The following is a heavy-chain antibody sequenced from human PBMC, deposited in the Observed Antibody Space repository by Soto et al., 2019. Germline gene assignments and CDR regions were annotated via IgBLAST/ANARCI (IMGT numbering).Heavy chain of an antibody. D-gene: IGHD2-2*01. CDR1: GYTFTDYG. CDR3: AREYCTSSSCYGSDF. J-gene: IGHJ4*02. V-gene: IGHV1-18*01. Sequence: QVQLVQSRAEVKKPGASVKVSCKASGYTFTDYGISWVRQAPGQGLEWMGWISTYNGDTKYTQNFRGRVTMTADTSTTTAYMELTSLTSDDTAIYYCAREYCTSSSCYGSDFLGQGTLVTVSS. CDR2: ISTYNGDT.